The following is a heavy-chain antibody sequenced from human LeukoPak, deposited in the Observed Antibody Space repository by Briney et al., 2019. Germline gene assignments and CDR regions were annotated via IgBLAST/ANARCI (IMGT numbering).Heavy chain of an antibody. J-gene: IGHJ4*02. CDR3: AKDSGYYYDSSGYYNRFDY. Sequence: TGGSLRLSCAASGFTFSSYAMSWVRQAPGKGLEWVSAISGSGGSTYYADSVKGRFTISRDNSKNTLYLQMNSLRAEDTAVYYCAKDSGYYYDSSGYYNRFDYWGQGTLVTVSS. CDR1: GFTFSSYA. V-gene: IGHV3-23*01. D-gene: IGHD3-22*01. CDR2: ISGSGGST.